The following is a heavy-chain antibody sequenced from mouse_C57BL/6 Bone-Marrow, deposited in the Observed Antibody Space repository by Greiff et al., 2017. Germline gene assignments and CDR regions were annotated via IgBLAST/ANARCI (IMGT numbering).Heavy chain of an antibody. CDR3: ARLEFDGSCGDWYFDV. D-gene: IGHD1-1*01. Sequence: QVQLKQSGPELVKPGASVKLSCKASGYTFTSYDINWVKQRPGQGLEWIGWIYPRDGSTKYNEKFKGKATLTVDTSSSTAYMELHSLTSADSAVYFCARLEFDGSCGDWYFDVWGTGTTVTVSS. CDR1: GYTFTSYD. J-gene: IGHJ1*03. V-gene: IGHV1-85*01. CDR2: IYPRDGST.